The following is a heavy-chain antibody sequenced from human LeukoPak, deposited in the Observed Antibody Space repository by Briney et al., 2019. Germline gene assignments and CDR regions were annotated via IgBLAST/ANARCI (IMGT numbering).Heavy chain of an antibody. Sequence: VASVKVSCKVSGYTLTELSMHWVRQAPGKGLEWMGGFDPEDGEKVYAQKFQGRVTMTTDTSTSTAYMELRSLRSDDTAVYYCARDHNSELRYFDWLSYYFDYWGQGTLVTVSS. D-gene: IGHD3-9*01. V-gene: IGHV1-24*01. CDR2: FDPEDGEK. J-gene: IGHJ4*02. CDR3: ARDHNSELRYFDWLSYYFDY. CDR1: GYTLTELS.